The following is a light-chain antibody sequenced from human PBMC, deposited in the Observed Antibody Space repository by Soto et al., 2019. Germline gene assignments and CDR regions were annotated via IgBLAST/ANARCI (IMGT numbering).Light chain of an antibody. CDR1: QSLLHSSGYNY. V-gene: IGKV2-28*01. Sequence: DVVMTQFPLSLPVTPGEPASICCRSSQSLLHSSGYNYVDWYLQKPGQSPQLLIYLVSNRASGVPERFSGSGSGTDFTLRISRVEAEDVGHYYCMQALQTPLTVGQGTRLEIK. CDR3: MQALQTPLT. J-gene: IGKJ5*01. CDR2: LVS.